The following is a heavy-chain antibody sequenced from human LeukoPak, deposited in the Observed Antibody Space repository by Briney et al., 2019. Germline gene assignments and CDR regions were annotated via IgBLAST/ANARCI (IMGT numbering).Heavy chain of an antibody. CDR3: AKDRVVRGVMGANDY. Sequence: PGGSLRLSCAASGFTFSSYAMSWVRQAPGKGLEWVSAISGSGGSTYYADSVKGRFTISRDNSKNTLYLQMNSLRAEDTAVYFCAKDRVVRGVMGANDYWGQGALVTVSS. D-gene: IGHD3-10*01. CDR2: ISGSGGST. J-gene: IGHJ4*02. CDR1: GFTFSSYA. V-gene: IGHV3-23*01.